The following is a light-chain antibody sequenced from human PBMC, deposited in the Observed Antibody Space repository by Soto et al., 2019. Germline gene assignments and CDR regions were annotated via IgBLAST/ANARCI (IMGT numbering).Light chain of an antibody. CDR1: SSDVGGYNY. V-gene: IGLV2-14*03. CDR2: DVS. CDR3: RSYTTSNTRQIV. J-gene: IGLJ1*01. Sequence: QSALTQPASVSGSPGQSITISCTGTSSDVGGYNYVSWYQHHPGKAPKLMIYDVSNRPSGVSNRFSGSKSGNTASLTISGLQPGDEADYYCRSYTTSNTRQIVFGTGTKVTVL.